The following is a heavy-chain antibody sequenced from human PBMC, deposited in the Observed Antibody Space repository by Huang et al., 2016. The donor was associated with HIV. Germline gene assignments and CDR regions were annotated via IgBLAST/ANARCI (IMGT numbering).Heavy chain of an antibody. CDR3: ARNQWLDY. CDR2: ISPNSDQR. V-gene: IGHV3-21*01. Sequence: EVQLAESGGGLVKRGGSLRLSCAASGFNFDSYTMNWVRQAPGKGLEWVSSISPNSDQRFYRDSVKGRFTISRDDGKKSLYLQMNGLRAEDTAVDYCARNQWLDYWGQGTLVTVSS. D-gene: IGHD6-19*01. CDR1: GFNFDSYT. J-gene: IGHJ4*02.